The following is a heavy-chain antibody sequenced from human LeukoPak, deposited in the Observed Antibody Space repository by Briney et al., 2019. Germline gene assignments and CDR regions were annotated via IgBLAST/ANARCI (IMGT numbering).Heavy chain of an antibody. D-gene: IGHD5-18*01. CDR2: IYSGGST. V-gene: IGHV3-53*01. CDR1: GFTVSSNY. CDR3: ARDLRGYSYGGFDY. J-gene: IGHJ4*02. Sequence: GGSLRLSCAASGFTVSSNYMSWVRQAPGKGLEWVSVIYSGGSTYYADSVKGRFTISRDNSKNTLYLQMNSLRAEDTAVYYCARDLRGYSYGGFDYWGQGTLVTVSS.